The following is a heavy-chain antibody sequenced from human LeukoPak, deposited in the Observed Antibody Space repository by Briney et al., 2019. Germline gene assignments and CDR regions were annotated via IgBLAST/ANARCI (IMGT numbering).Heavy chain of an antibody. V-gene: IGHV3-23*01. CDR1: GFTFSSYA. Sequence: PGGSLRLSCAASGFTFSSYAMSWVRQAPGKGLEWVSAISGSGGSTYYADSVKGRFTISRDNSKNTLYLQMNSLRAEDTAVYYCAKDKDYDFWSGSSTNAFDIWGQGTMVTVSS. D-gene: IGHD3-3*01. CDR3: AKDKDYDFWSGSSTNAFDI. J-gene: IGHJ3*02. CDR2: ISGSGGST.